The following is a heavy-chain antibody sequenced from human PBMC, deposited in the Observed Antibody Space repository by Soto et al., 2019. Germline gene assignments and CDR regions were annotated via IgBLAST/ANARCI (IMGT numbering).Heavy chain of an antibody. CDR3: AREYTYGSNFFDC. CDR1: GGSISSGGYY. J-gene: IGHJ4*02. Sequence: SETLSLTCTVSGGSISSGGYYWSWIRQNQGKGMEWIGYISHSRSTYYNPSLKSRVIISVDTSKNQFSLSLNSVTAADMAVYYCAREYTYGSNFFDCWGQGALVTVSS. CDR2: ISHSRST. V-gene: IGHV4-31*03. D-gene: IGHD2-2*02.